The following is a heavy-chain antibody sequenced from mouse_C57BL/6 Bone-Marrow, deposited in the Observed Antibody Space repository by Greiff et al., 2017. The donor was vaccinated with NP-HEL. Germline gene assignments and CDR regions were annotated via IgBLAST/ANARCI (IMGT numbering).Heavy chain of an antibody. CDR3: ARQEDYLDY. Sequence: EVQVVESGGGLVKPGGSLKLSCAASGFTFTSYTMYWVRQTPEKRLEWVATISGGGGNTYYPDSVKGRFTISRDNATNTLYLQMSSLRSEDTALYFCARQEDYLDYWGQGTTLTVSS. V-gene: IGHV5-9*01. CDR2: ISGGGGNT. CDR1: GFTFTSYT. J-gene: IGHJ2*01.